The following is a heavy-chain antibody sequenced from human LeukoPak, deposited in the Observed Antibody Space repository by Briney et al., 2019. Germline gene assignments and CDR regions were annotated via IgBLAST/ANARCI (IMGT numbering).Heavy chain of an antibody. CDR1: GFTFRSYR. CDR3: AREARWVVAATGLLDY. Sequence: GGSLRLSCAASGFTFRSYRMHWVRLPPGKGPVWVSRIKSDGSSTSYADFVKGRFTISRDNAKNTLYLQMNSLRAEDTAVYYCAREARWVVAATGLLDYWGQGTLVTVSS. CDR2: IKSDGSST. V-gene: IGHV3-74*01. D-gene: IGHD2-15*01. J-gene: IGHJ4*02.